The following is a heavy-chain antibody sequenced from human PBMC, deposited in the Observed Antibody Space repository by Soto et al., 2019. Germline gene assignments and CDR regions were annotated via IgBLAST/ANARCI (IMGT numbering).Heavy chain of an antibody. CDR2: TYYRSKWYN. D-gene: IGHD4-4*01. CDR3: ARHSNRNYGLYYFDY. J-gene: IGHJ4*02. V-gene: IGHV6-1*01. Sequence: PSQTLSLTCAISGDRVSSNSAAWNWIRQSPSRGLEWLGRTYYRSKWYNDYAVSVKSRITINPDTSKNQFSLKVSSATAADTAVYYCARHSNRNYGLYYFDYWGLGALVTVSS. CDR1: GDRVSSNSAA.